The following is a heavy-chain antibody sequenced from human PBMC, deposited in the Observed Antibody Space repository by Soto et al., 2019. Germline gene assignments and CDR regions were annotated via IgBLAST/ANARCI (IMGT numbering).Heavy chain of an antibody. CDR2: IKSDGTEK. D-gene: IGHD6-19*01. V-gene: IGHV3-7*04. Sequence: EVQLVESGGTLVQPGGSLRLSCAASGFTFSSYWMAWVRQTRGKGLQWVANIKSDGTEKYYVDSVKGRFTVSRDNARNSVYLQMNSLRDEDTAVYYCARGEQWLGRWVHWGQGTEVTVSS. CDR1: GFTFSSYW. CDR3: ARGEQWLGRWVH. J-gene: IGHJ4*02.